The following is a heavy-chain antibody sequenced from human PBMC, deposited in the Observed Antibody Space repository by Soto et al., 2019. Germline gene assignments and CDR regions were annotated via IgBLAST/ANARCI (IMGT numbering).Heavy chain of an antibody. Sequence: PGESLKISCKGSGYSFTSYWNGWVRQMPGKGLEWMGIIYPGDSDTRYSPSFQGQVTISADKSISTAYLQWSSVKASDTAMYYSARHGGIAPVLPDYWGQGTLVTVSS. D-gene: IGHD6-25*01. J-gene: IGHJ4*02. V-gene: IGHV5-51*01. CDR1: GYSFTSYW. CDR3: ARHGGIAPVLPDY. CDR2: IYPGDSDT.